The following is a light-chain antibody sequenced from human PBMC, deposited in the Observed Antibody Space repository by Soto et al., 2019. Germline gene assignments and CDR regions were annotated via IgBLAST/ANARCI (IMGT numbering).Light chain of an antibody. J-gene: IGKJ1*01. CDR2: DAS. Sequence: EIVMTQSPATLSVSPGERATFSCRASQSVRSNLAWYQQKPGQAPRLLIYDASTRATGIPVRFSGSGSGTELTLTISSLQSEDVAVYYCQQYNDWPAWTFGRGTEVEVK. CDR3: QQYNDWPAWT. V-gene: IGKV3-15*01. CDR1: QSVRSN.